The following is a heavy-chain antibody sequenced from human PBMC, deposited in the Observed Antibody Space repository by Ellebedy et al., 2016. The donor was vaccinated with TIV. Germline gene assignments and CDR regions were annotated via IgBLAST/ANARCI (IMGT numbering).Heavy chain of an antibody. Sequence: PGGSLRLSCAASGFTFSSYSMNWVRQAPGKGLEWVSFITSDSSTIFHADSVKGRFTISRDNAKNSLYLQMNSLRPEDTAVYYRVRGRHKAADVTPDYWGQGTLVTVSS. CDR3: VRGRHKAADVTPDY. V-gene: IGHV3-48*04. CDR2: ITSDSSTI. CDR1: GFTFSSYS. J-gene: IGHJ4*02. D-gene: IGHD6-13*01.